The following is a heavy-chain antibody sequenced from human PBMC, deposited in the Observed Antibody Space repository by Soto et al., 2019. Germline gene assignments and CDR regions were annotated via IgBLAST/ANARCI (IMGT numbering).Heavy chain of an antibody. J-gene: IGHJ6*02. CDR1: GGSVSSGSYY. D-gene: IGHD2-8*01. V-gene: IGHV4-61*01. CDR2: IYYSGST. Sequence: PSETLSLTCTVSGGSVSSGSYYWSWIRQPPGKGLEWIGYIYYSGSTNYNPSLKSRVTISVDTSKNQFSLKLSSVTAADTAVYYCATGFVYSLDVWGQGTTVTVSS. CDR3: ATGFVYSLDV.